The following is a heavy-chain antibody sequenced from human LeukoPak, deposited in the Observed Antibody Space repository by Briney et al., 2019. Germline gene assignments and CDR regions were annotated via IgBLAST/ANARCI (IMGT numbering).Heavy chain of an antibody. V-gene: IGHV4-39*01. CDR1: GGSISSSSYY. J-gene: IGHJ6*03. CDR2: IYYGGNT. D-gene: IGHD3-10*01. Sequence: SETLSLTCTVSGGSISSSSYYWGWIRQPPGKGLEWIGSIYYGGNTYYNPSLKSRVTMPVDTSKNQFSLRLSSVTAADTAVYYCARHRGSSPGLDYHYMDVWGKGTTVTISS. CDR3: ARHRGSSPGLDYHYMDV.